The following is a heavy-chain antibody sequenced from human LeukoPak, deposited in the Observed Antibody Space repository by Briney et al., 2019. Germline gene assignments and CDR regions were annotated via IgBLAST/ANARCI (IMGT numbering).Heavy chain of an antibody. CDR1: GFTFSDYY. V-gene: IGHV3-11*01. D-gene: IGHD6-13*01. J-gene: IGHJ4*02. CDR2: ISSSGSTI. Sequence: GGSLRLSCAASGFTFSDYYMSWIRQAPGKGLEWVSYISSSGSTIYYADSVKGRFTISRDNAKNSLYLQMNSLRAEDTAVYYCARPRSGSSWYDSSFDYWGQGTLVTVSS. CDR3: ARPRSGSSWYDSSFDY.